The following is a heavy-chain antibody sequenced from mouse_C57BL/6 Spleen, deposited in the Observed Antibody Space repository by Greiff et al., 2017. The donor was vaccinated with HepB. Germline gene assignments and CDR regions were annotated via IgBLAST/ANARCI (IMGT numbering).Heavy chain of an antibody. CDR2: INPGSGGT. D-gene: IGHD2-1*01. CDR3: ARYVTTKWYFDV. Sequence: VQLQQSGAELVRPGTSVKVSCKASGYAFTNYLIEWVKQRPGQGLEWIGVINPGSGGTNYNEKFKGKATLTADKSSSTAYMQLSSLTSEDSAVYFCARYVTTKWYFDVRGTGTTVTVSS. V-gene: IGHV1-54*01. CDR1: GYAFTNYL. J-gene: IGHJ1*03.